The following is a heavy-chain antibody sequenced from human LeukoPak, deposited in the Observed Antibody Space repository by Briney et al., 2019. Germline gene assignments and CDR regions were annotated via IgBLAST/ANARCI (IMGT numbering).Heavy chain of an antibody. D-gene: IGHD4-17*01. CDR3: AREWAFTTVRSNWFDP. Sequence: ASVKVSCKASGYTFTSYDINWVRQATGQGLEWMGWMNPNSGNTGYAQKFQGRVTITRNTSISTAYMELSSLRSEDTAVYYCAREWAFTTVRSNWFDPWGQGTLVTVSS. J-gene: IGHJ5*02. CDR2: MNPNSGNT. V-gene: IGHV1-8*03. CDR1: GYTFTSYD.